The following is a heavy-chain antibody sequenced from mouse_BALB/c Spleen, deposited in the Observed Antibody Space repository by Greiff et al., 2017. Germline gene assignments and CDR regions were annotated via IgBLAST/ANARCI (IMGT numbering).Heavy chain of an antibody. J-gene: IGHJ4*01. Sequence: QVQLQQPGAELVKPGASVKLSCKASGYTFTSYWMHWVKQRPGQGLEWIGEINPSNGRTNYNEKFKSKATLTVDKSSSTAYMQLSSLTSEDSAVYYCARGAYYGYYAMDYWGQGTSVTVSS. D-gene: IGHD1-2*01. CDR1: GYTFTSYW. V-gene: IGHV1S81*02. CDR3: ARGAYYGYYAMDY. CDR2: INPSNGRT.